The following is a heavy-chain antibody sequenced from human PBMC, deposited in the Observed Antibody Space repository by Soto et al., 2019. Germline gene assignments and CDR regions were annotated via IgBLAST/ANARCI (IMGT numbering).Heavy chain of an antibody. CDR1: GYTFTSYD. Sequence: ASVKVSCKASGYTFTSYDINWVRQATGQGLEWMGWMNPNRGNTGYAQKFQGRVTMTRNTSISTAYMELSSLRSEDTAVYYCARTGITIFGVVIHNWFDPWGQGTLVTVSS. D-gene: IGHD3-3*01. V-gene: IGHV1-8*01. CDR3: ARTGITIFGVVIHNWFDP. CDR2: MNPNRGNT. J-gene: IGHJ5*02.